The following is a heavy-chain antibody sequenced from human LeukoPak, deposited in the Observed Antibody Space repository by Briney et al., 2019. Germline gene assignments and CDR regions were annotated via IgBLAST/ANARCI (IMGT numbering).Heavy chain of an antibody. CDR1: GGTFRNYA. CDR2: IIPIFITP. CDR3: ARDRVWQRGSLDY. J-gene: IGHJ4*02. D-gene: IGHD6-6*01. Sequence: SVKVSCKASGGTFRNYAISWVRQAPGQGLEWMGGIIPIFITPNYAQNFQGRVTTTADETTSTAYMELSSLRYEDTAVYCCARDRVWQRGSLDYWGQGTLVTVSS. V-gene: IGHV1-69*13.